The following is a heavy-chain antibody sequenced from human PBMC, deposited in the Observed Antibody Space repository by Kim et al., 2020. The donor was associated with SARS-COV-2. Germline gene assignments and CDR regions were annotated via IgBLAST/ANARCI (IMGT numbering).Heavy chain of an antibody. V-gene: IGHV4-39*01. D-gene: IGHD2-2*02. CDR2: IDYSGST. J-gene: IGHJ3*01. CDR3: ARYCSITSCYNGAFDL. Sequence: SETLSLTCTFSGGYISSSSFYWGLVRQPPGKGLEWIGSIDYSGSTYYNPSLQSRVTISADRSRNQYPLRLTSVTAADTAVYYCARYCSITSCYNGAFDLWGQGTMVAVSS. CDR1: GGYISSSSFY.